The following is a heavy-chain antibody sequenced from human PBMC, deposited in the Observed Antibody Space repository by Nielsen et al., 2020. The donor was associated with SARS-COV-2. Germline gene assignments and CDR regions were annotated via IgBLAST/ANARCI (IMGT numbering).Heavy chain of an antibody. CDR3: AKYYDSSGLGLDYFDY. V-gene: IGHV3-23*01. J-gene: IGHJ4*02. D-gene: IGHD3-22*01. CDR2: ISGSGGST. CDR1: GFTVSSNY. Sequence: GESLKISCAASGFTVSSNYMSWVRQAPGKGLEWVSAISGSGGSTYYADSVKGRFTISRDNSKNTLYLQMNSLRAEDTAVYYCAKYYDSSGLGLDYFDYWGQGTLVTVSS.